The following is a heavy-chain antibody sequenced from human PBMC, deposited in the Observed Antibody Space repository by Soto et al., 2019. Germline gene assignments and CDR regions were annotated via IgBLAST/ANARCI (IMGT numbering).Heavy chain of an antibody. D-gene: IGHD1-7*01. CDR1: GFTFSSYA. J-gene: IGHJ3*02. CDR3: AKYNWNYVGYDAFDI. CDR2: ISGSGGST. Sequence: GGSLILSCAASGFTFSSYAMSWVRPAPGKGLEWVSAISGSGGSTYYADSVKGRFTISRDNSKNTLYLQMNSLRAEDTAVYYCAKYNWNYVGYDAFDIWGQGTMVTVS. V-gene: IGHV3-23*01.